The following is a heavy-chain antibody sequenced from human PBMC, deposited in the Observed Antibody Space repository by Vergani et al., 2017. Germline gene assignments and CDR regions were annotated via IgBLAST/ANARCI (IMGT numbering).Heavy chain of an antibody. V-gene: IGHV3-53*04. CDR3: ARELVDIVATTTFYYYYSSMDV. CDR2: IYSGGST. Sequence: EVQLVESGGGLVQPGGSLRLSCAASGFTVSSNYMSWVRQAPGKGLEWVSGIYSGGSTYYADAVKGRFTISRHNSKNTLYLQMNSLRAEDTAVYYCARELVDIVATTTFYYYYSSMDVWGQGTTVTVSS. D-gene: IGHD5-12*01. J-gene: IGHJ6*02. CDR1: GFTVSSNY.